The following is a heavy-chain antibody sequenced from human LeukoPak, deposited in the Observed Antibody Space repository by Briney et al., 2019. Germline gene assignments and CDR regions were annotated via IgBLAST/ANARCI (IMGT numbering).Heavy chain of an antibody. CDR2: ISYDGGNK. Sequence: GGSLRLSCAASGFTFSSYGMHWVRQAPGKGLEWVAVISYDGGNKYYADSVKGRFTISRDNSKNTLYLQMNSRRAEDTAVYYCAKDSYASGSYSFQVEYWGQGTLVTVSS. CDR1: GFTFSSYG. V-gene: IGHV3-30*18. CDR3: AKDSYASGSYSFQVEY. D-gene: IGHD3-10*01. J-gene: IGHJ4*02.